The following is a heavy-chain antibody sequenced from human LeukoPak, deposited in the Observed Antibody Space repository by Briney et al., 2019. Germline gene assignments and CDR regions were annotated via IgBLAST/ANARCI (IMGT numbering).Heavy chain of an antibody. CDR3: ARGRLLWFGELPSGWFDP. Sequence: SETLSLTCTVSGGSISSSSYYWGWIRQPPGKGLEWIGEINHSGSTNYNPSLKSRVTISVDTSKNQFSLKLSSVTAADTAVYYCARGRLLWFGELPSGWFDPWGQGTLVTVSS. V-gene: IGHV4-39*07. CDR1: GGSISSSSYY. J-gene: IGHJ5*02. CDR2: INHSGST. D-gene: IGHD3-10*01.